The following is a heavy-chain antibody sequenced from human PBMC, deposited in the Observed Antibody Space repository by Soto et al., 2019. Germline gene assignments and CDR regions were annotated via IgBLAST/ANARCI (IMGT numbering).Heavy chain of an antibody. CDR3: AKGPNYYDSSGYYPY. J-gene: IGHJ4*02. CDR1: GLTFSSYA. V-gene: IGHV3-23*01. Sequence: GGSLRPSCAASGLTFSSYAMSWVRQAPGKGLEWGSAISGIGGSTYYADSVKGRFTISRDNSKNTLYLQMNSLRAEDTAVYYCAKGPNYYDSSGYYPYWGQGTLVTVSS. D-gene: IGHD3-22*01. CDR2: ISGIGGST.